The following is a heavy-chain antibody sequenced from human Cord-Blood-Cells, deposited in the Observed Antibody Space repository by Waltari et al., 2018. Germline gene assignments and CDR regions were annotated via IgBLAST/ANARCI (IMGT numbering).Heavy chain of an antibody. V-gene: IGHV3-53*01. J-gene: IGHJ4*02. CDR3: ARDIAAADPVDDD. Sequence: VQLLESGGGLIQLGGSLRLSCAASGFTCTSNHMSWVRQATGKGLEWVSVIYSGGSTYNADSVRGRFTISRDNSKNTLYLQMNSLRAEDTAVYYCARDIAAADPVDDDWGQGTLVTVSS. CDR1: GFTCTSNH. CDR2: IYSGGST. D-gene: IGHD6-13*01.